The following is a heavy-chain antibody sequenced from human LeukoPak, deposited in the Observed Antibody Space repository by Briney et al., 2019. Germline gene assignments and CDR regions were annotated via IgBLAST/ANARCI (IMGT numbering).Heavy chain of an antibody. CDR2: LSAHNGNT. V-gene: IGHV1-18*01. CDR3: ARDLRRQQLVPLHCFDY. J-gene: IGHJ4*02. Sequence: ASVKVSCKASGYTFTSYGISWVRQAPGQGLEWMGWLSAHNGNTNYAQKFQDRVTMTTDTSTSTAYMELRSLRSDDTAVYYCARDLRRQQLVPLHCFDYWGQGTLVTVSS. D-gene: IGHD6-13*01. CDR1: GYTFTSYG.